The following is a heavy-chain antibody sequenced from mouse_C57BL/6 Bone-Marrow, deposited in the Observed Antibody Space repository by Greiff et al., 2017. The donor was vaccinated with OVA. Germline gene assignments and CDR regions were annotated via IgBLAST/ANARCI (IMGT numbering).Heavy chain of an antibody. CDR1: GYTFTDYE. CDR3: TRPGTGYWYFDV. J-gene: IGHJ1*03. CDR2: IDPETGGT. D-gene: IGHD4-1*01. Sequence: VQLVESGAELVRPGASVTLSCKASGYTFTDYEMHWVKQTPVHGLEWIGAIDPETGGTAYNQKFKGKAILTADKSSSTAYMELRSLTSEDSAVYYCTRPGTGYWYFDVWGTGTTVTVSS. V-gene: IGHV1-15*01.